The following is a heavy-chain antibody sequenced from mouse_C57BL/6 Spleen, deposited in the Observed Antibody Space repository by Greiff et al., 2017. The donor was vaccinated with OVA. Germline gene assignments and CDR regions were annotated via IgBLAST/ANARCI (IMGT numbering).Heavy chain of an antibody. CDR3: ASMVTTDYAMDY. CDR2: IYPGDGDT. CDR1: GYAFSSSW. D-gene: IGHD2-2*01. Sequence: QVQLQQSGPELVKPGASVKISCKASGYAFSSSWMNWVKQRPGKGLEWIGRIYPGDGDTNYNGKFKGKATLTADKSSSTAYMQLSSLTSEDSAVYFCASMVTTDYAMDYWGQGTSVTVS. J-gene: IGHJ4*01. V-gene: IGHV1-82*01.